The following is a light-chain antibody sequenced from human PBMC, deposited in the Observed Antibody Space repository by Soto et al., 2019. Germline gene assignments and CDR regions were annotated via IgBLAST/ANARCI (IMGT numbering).Light chain of an antibody. CDR1: QSLLHSSDNRNY. V-gene: IGKV4-1*01. J-gene: IGKJ2*01. CDR2: WAS. CDR3: QHYGGSPYT. Sequence: EIVMAQFPEPLAVSVGERATIKCRSSQSLLHSSDNRNYLTWYQQKPGQPPKLLIYWASTRQSGVPDRFSGSGSGTDFTLTINSLQAEDVAVYYCQHYGGSPYTLGQGTKVEIK.